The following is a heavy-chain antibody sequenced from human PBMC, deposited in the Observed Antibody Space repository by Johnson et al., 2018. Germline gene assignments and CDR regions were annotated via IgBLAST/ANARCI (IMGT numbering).Heavy chain of an antibody. V-gene: IGHV3-21*04. Sequence: VQLVQSGGGVVQXGRSLRLSCAASGFTFSSYSMNWVRQAPGKGLEWVSSISSSSSYIYYADSVKGRFTISRDNAKNSLYLQMNSLRAEDTGVYYCAKGASGWPRDAFDIWGQGTMVTVSS. CDR1: GFTFSSYS. J-gene: IGHJ3*02. D-gene: IGHD6-19*01. CDR3: AKGASGWPRDAFDI. CDR2: ISSSSSYI.